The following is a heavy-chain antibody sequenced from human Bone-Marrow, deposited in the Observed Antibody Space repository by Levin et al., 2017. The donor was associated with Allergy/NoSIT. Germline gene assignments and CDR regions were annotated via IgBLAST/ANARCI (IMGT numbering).Heavy chain of an antibody. J-gene: IGHJ5*01. CDR1: DDSIGTYY. D-gene: IGHD1-26*01. CDR3: ARLNDGAGWYSGWFDS. V-gene: IGHV4-59*08. CDR2: IYYTGST. Sequence: KASETLSLTCTVSDDSIGTYYWSWIRQPPGEGLDWIGYIYYTGSTNYNPSLKSRVTISVDTSKNQFSLKLNSVTAADTAVYYCARLNDGAGWYSGWFDSWGQGILVTVSS.